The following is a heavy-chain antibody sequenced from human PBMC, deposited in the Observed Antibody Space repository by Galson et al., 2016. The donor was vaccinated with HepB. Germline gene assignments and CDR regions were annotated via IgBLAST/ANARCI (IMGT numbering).Heavy chain of an antibody. CDR1: GFTFDDYG. J-gene: IGHJ5*02. D-gene: IGHD2-15*01. Sequence: SLRLSCAASGFTFDDYGMHRVRQAPGKGLEWVAGISWNSGTIDYADSVKGRFIISRDNAKNSLYLQMNSLRSEDTAFYYCVKDSRRMSPWGGRFDPWGQGTLVTVSS. CDR3: VKDSRRMSPWGGRFDP. CDR2: ISWNSGTI. V-gene: IGHV3-9*01.